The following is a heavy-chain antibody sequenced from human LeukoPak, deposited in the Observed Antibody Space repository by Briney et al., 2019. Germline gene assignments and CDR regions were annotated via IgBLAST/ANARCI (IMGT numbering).Heavy chain of an antibody. CDR2: IIPIFGTA. CDR3: ARVPRGGSGNMDV. D-gene: IGHD3-10*01. CDR1: GGTFSSYA. Sequence: ASVKVSCKASGGTFSSYAISWVRQAPGQGLEWMGGIIPIFGTANYAQKFQGRVTITADESTSTAYMELSSLRSEDTAVYYCARVPRGGSGNMDVWGKGTTATVSS. J-gene: IGHJ6*03. V-gene: IGHV1-69*13.